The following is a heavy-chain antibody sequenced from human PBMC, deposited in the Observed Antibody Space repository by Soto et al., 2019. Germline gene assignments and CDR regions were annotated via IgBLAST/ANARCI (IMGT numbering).Heavy chain of an antibody. CDR2: IYHTGTT. J-gene: IGHJ5*02. V-gene: IGHV4-30-4*01. Sequence: QVQLHESGPGLVKPSQTLSLTCTVSGASITSADYSWNWIRQPPGKGLEWIGYIYHTGTTYYNPSLQSIVTIAVDTSMNQFYLNLRSVTAADTAVYYCVREGLTMYGVLTPSFDTWGQGTLVTVSS. CDR1: GASITSADYS. CDR3: VREGLTMYGVLTPSFDT. D-gene: IGHD3-3*01.